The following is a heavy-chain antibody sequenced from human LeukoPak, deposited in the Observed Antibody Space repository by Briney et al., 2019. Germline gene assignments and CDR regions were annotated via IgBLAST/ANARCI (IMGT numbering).Heavy chain of an antibody. J-gene: IGHJ5*02. D-gene: IGHD4-23*01. Sequence: SETLSLTCAVYGGSFSGYYWSWIRQPPGKGLEWIGEINHSGSTNYNSSLKSRVTISVDTSKNQFSLKLSSVTAADTAVYYCARERVYGGNSVNWFDPWGQGTLVTVSS. CDR2: INHSGST. V-gene: IGHV4-34*01. CDR1: GGSFSGYY. CDR3: ARERVYGGNSVNWFDP.